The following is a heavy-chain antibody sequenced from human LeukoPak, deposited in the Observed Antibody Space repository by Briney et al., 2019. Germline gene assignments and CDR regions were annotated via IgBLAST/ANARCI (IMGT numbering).Heavy chain of an antibody. CDR1: GFTFSTYT. V-gene: IGHV3-21*04. J-gene: IGHJ4*02. CDR2: ISSSSSYI. D-gene: IGHD2-2*01. Sequence: GGSLRLSCAASGFTFSTYTMNWVRQAPGKGLEWVSSISSSSSYIYYADSVKGRFTISRDNARKSLYLQMNTLRAEDTAVYYCARTTPDIVVVPAADFDYWGQGTLVTVSS. CDR3: ARTTPDIVVVPAADFDY.